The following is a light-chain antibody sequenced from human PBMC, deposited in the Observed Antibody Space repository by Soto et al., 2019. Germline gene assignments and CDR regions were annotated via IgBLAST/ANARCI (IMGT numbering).Light chain of an antibody. J-gene: IGKJ2*01. CDR1: QSLVHSDGIFY. V-gene: IGKV2-30*02. CDR2: KVS. CDR3: MQGSHWPST. Sequence: DVVLTQSPLSLPVTLGQPASISCRSSQSLVHSDGIFYLNWFQQRPGQSPRRLIYKVSNRDYWVPDRFSGRGSGTDFTLELSRVEAEDVGVYYCMQGSHWPSTFGKGTKLEIK.